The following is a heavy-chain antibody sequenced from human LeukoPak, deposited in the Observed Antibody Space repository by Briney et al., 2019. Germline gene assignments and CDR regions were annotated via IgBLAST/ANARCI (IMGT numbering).Heavy chain of an antibody. CDR3: ARDYYDSSGYYSLNGMDV. V-gene: IGHV3-20*01. CDR1: GVSFDDYG. Sequence: GGSLRLSCAAPGVSFDDYGMSWVRQAQGKGLEWVSGINWNGGSTGYADSVKGRFTISRDNAKNSLYLQMNSLRAEDTALYHCARDYYDSSGYYSLNGMDVWGQGTTVTVSS. D-gene: IGHD3-22*01. J-gene: IGHJ6*02. CDR2: INWNGGST.